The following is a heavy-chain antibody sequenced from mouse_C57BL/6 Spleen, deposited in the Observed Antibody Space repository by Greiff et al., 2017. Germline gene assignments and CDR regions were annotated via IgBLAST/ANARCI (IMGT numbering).Heavy chain of an antibody. CDR3: AREGGADYYGSSYDWYFDV. CDR1: GYTFTSYW. D-gene: IGHD1-1*01. CDR2: IDPNSGGT. Sequence: QVQLQQSGAELVKPGASVKLSCKASGYTFTSYWMHWVKQRPGRGLEWIGRIDPNSGGTKYNEKFKSKATLTVDKPSSTAYMQLSSLTSEDSAVYYCAREGGADYYGSSYDWYFDVWGTGTTVTVSS. J-gene: IGHJ1*03. V-gene: IGHV1-72*01.